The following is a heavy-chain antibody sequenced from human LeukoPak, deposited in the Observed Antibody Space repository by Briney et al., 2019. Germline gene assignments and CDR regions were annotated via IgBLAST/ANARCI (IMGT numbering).Heavy chain of an antibody. CDR2: INPNSGGT. CDR1: GYTFTGYY. Sequence: ASVKVSCKASGYTFTGYYMHWVRQAPGQGLEWMGWINPNSGGTNYAQKFQGRVTMTRDTSISTAYMELSRLRSDDTAAYYCARNWNYGDAFDIWGQGTMVTVSS. J-gene: IGHJ3*02. D-gene: IGHD1-7*01. CDR3: ARNWNYGDAFDI. V-gene: IGHV1-2*02.